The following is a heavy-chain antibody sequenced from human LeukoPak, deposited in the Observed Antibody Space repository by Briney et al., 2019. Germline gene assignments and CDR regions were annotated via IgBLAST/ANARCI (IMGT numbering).Heavy chain of an antibody. V-gene: IGHV3-21*01. D-gene: IGHD1-26*01. CDR3: ARDEWGDAFDI. CDR1: GFTFSSYS. CDR2: ISSSSSYI. Sequence: GGSLRLSCAASGFTFSSYSMNWVRQAPGKGLEWVSSISSSSSYIHSADSVRGRFTISRDNAKNSLFLQMNSLRAENTAVYYCARDEWGDAFDIWGQGTMVTVFS. J-gene: IGHJ3*02.